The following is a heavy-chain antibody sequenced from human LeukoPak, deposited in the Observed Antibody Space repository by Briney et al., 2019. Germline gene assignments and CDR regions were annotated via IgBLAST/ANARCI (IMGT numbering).Heavy chain of an antibody. Sequence: GGSLRLSCAGSGFNVSNYYMSWVRQAPGKGLEWVSLIRDSGEPFYADSVKGRFTISRDNSKNTLYLQMNSLRAEDTAVYYCARETFDSSGPRGGFDYWGQGTLVTVSS. CDR3: ARETFDSSGPRGGFDY. CDR2: IRDSGEP. CDR1: GFNVSNYY. J-gene: IGHJ4*02. D-gene: IGHD3-22*01. V-gene: IGHV3-66*03.